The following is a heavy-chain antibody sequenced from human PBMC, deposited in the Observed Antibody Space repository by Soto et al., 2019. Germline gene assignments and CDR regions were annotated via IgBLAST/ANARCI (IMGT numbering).Heavy chain of an antibody. Sequence: SGGSLRLSCTASGFTFGDYAMSWVRQAPGKGLEWVGFIRSKAYGGTTEYAASVKGRFTISRDDSKSIAYLQMNSLKTEDTAVYYCTREGAYSSSVDFDYWGQGTLVTVSS. V-gene: IGHV3-49*04. D-gene: IGHD6-6*01. CDR2: IRSKAYGGTT. J-gene: IGHJ4*02. CDR1: GFTFGDYA. CDR3: TREGAYSSSVDFDY.